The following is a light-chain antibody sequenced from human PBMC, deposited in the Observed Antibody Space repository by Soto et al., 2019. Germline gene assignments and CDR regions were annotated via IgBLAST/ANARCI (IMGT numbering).Light chain of an antibody. CDR2: DVN. V-gene: IGLV2-14*01. CDR1: SSDVGRYNY. CDR3: SAYTTSSSYV. J-gene: IGLJ1*01. Sequence: QSALTQPASVSGSPGQSIAVSCTGTSSDVGRYNYVSWYQQHPGKAPKLMIYDVNSRPSGVSSRFSGSKSGNTASLTISGLQAEDEADYYCSAYTTSSSYVFGTGTKVTVL.